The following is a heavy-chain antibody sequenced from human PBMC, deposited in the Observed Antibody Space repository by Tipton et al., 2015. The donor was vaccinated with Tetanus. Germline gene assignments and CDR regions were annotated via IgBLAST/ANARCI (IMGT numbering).Heavy chain of an antibody. CDR1: GFIFSSYG. V-gene: IGHV3-33*01. CDR3: AREADCSGGSCFSGDFDN. D-gene: IGHD2-15*01. Sequence: SGFIFSSYGIHWVRQAPGKGLEWVAVSWYDGTDKYYADSVKGRFTISRDNSKNTLCLQMNSLRAEDTAVYYCAREADCSGGSCFSGDFDNWGQGTQVTISS. J-gene: IGHJ4*02. CDR2: SWYDGTDK.